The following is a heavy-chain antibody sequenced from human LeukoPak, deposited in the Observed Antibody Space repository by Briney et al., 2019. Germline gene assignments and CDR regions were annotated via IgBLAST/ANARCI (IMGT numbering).Heavy chain of an antibody. D-gene: IGHD3-22*01. CDR1: ASTFSSYW. CDR2: IKKDGGEN. J-gene: IGHJ4*02. V-gene: IGHV3-7*01. Sequence: GRSLRLSCAASASTFSSYWMSWVRQAPGKGLEWVANIKKDGGENSYVDSVKGRFTISRDNAKNSLYLEMNSLRAEDTAVYYCAPFYDSSGYHGDWGQGTLVTVSS. CDR3: APFYDSSGYHGD.